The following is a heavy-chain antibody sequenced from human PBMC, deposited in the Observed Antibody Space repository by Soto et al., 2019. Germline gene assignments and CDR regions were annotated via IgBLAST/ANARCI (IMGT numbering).Heavy chain of an antibody. CDR1: GYTFTSYY. CDR2: INPSGGST. Sequence: ASVKVSCKASGYTFTSYYMHWVRQAPGQGLEWMGIINPSGGSTSYAQKFQGRVTMTRDTSTSTVYMELSSLRSEDTAVYYCARELKGDFWSGYFRGMDVWGKGTTVTVSS. CDR3: ARELKGDFWSGYFRGMDV. D-gene: IGHD3-3*01. J-gene: IGHJ6*04. V-gene: IGHV1-46*03.